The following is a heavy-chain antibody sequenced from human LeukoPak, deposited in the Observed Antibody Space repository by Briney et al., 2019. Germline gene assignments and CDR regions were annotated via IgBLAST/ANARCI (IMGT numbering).Heavy chain of an antibody. V-gene: IGHV1-18*01. Sequence: GASVKVSCKASGYTFTSYGISWVRQAPGQGLEWMGWISAYNGNTNYAQKLQGRVTMTTDTSTSTAYMELRGLRSDDTAVYYCARDPRDYYDSSGYYLFDYWGQGTLVTVSS. CDR2: ISAYNGNT. D-gene: IGHD3-22*01. CDR3: ARDPRDYYDSSGYYLFDY. J-gene: IGHJ4*02. CDR1: GYTFTSYG.